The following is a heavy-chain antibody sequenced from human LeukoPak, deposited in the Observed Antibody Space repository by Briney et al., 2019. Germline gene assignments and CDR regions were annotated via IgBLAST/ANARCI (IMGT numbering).Heavy chain of an antibody. V-gene: IGHV4-59*01. CDR3: ARLTDYYYYMDV. Sequence: SETLFLTCTVSGGSISSYYWSWIRQPPGKGLEWIGYVYYSGSTNYNPSLKSRVTISVDTSKNQFSLKLSSVTAADTAVYYCARLTDYYYYMDVWGKGTTVTVSS. D-gene: IGHD4/OR15-4a*01. CDR1: GGSISSYY. CDR2: VYYSGST. J-gene: IGHJ6*03.